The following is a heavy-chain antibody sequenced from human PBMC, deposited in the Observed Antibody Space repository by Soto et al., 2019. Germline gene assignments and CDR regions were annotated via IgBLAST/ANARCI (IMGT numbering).Heavy chain of an antibody. J-gene: IGHJ4*02. Sequence: GGSLRLSCAASGFTFSSYGMHWVRQAPGKGLEWVAVISYDGSNKYYADSVKGRFTISRDNSKNTLYLQMNSLRAEDTAVYYCAKTHQYCSSTSCFSTDYWGQGTLVTVSS. CDR2: ISYDGSNK. V-gene: IGHV3-30*18. CDR1: GFTFSSYG. D-gene: IGHD2-2*01. CDR3: AKTHQYCSSTSCFSTDY.